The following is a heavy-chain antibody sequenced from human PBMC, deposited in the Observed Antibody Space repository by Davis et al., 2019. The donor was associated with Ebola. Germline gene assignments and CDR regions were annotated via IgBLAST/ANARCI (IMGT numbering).Heavy chain of an antibody. V-gene: IGHV1-18*01. CDR1: GYSFTDDG. J-gene: IGHJ4*02. D-gene: IGHD6-19*01. CDR2: ISTYNGNT. CDR3: AREDSSGWLDY. Sequence: ASVKVSCKASGYSFTDDGISWVRQAPGQGLEWMGWISTYNGNTNYAQKLQGRVTMTTDTSTSTAYMELRSLRSDDTAVYYCAREDSSGWLDYWGQGTLVTVSS.